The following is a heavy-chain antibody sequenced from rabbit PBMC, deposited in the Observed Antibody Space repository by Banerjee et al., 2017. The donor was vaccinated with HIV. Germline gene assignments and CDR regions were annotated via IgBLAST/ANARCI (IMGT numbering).Heavy chain of an antibody. Sequence: QSLEESGGDLVKPGASLTLTCTASGFSFSSGYYMCWVRQAPGKGLEWIACIYAGSSGSTYYASWAKGRFTISKTSSTTVTLQMTSLTAADTATYFCAREDGDSKWDLWGQGTLVTVS. D-gene: IGHD7-1*01. CDR2: IYAGSSGST. CDR1: GFSFSSGYY. J-gene: IGHJ3*01. CDR3: AREDGDSKWDL. V-gene: IGHV1S40*01.